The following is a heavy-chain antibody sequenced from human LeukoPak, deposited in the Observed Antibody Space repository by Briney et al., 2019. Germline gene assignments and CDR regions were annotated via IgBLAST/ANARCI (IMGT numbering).Heavy chain of an antibody. V-gene: IGHV1-8*01. CDR1: GYTFSSFD. CDR3: ARSVAGQGY. Sequence: ASVKVSCKASGYTFSSFDMNWVRQAPGQGLKWMGWINPNSDNTVYGQKFQGRLTLTRDTSTSTAYMELSSLTSDDTAVYFCARSVAGQGYWGQGTLVTVSS. D-gene: IGHD6-19*01. CDR2: INPNSDNT. J-gene: IGHJ4*02.